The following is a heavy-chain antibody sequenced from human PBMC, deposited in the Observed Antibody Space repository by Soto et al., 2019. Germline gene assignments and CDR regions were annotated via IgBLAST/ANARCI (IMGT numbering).Heavy chain of an antibody. D-gene: IGHD3-16*02. J-gene: IGHJ6*02. CDR2: IIPISSTA. CDR3: ARDDRGGMDV. Sequence: QVQLVQSGAEVKKPGSSVKVSCKASGGTFSSYAISWVRQAPGQRLEWMGGIIPISSTANYAQKFQGRVTITADESTSTAYMELSSLRAEDTAVYYCARDDRGGMDVWGQGTTVTVSS. CDR1: GGTFSSYA. V-gene: IGHV1-69*12.